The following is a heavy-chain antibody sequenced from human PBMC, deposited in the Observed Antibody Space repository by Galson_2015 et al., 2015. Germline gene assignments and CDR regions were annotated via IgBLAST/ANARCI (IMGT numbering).Heavy chain of an antibody. J-gene: IGHJ3*02. CDR1: GYTFTSYA. CDR2: INTNTGNQ. D-gene: IGHD1-26*01. V-gene: IGHV7-4-1*02. CDR3: ARRALPPNNAFDI. Sequence: SVKVSCTASGYTFTSYAINWVRQAPGQGLEWMGWINTNTGNQTSAQGFTGRFVFSLDTSDSTAYLQISSLKAEDTAIYYCARRALPPNNAFDIWGQGTTVTVSS.